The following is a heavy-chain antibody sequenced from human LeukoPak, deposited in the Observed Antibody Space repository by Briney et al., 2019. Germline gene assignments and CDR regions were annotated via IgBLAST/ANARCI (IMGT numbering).Heavy chain of an antibody. CDR3: ARLQYCSGTSCYWFDP. CDR1: GGSISSNNW. D-gene: IGHD2-2*01. V-gene: IGHV4-4*02. J-gene: IGHJ5*02. Sequence: ASETLSLTCAVSGGSISSNNWWGWVRQPPGKGLEWIGYIYHTGSTYYNPSLKSRVTISVDTSKNQFSLRLSSVTAADTAVYYCARLQYCSGTSCYWFDPWGQGTLVTVSS. CDR2: IYHTGST.